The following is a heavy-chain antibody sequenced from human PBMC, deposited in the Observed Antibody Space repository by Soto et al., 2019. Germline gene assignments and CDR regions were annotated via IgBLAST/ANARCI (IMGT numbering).Heavy chain of an antibody. J-gene: IGHJ4*02. CDR2: IYYTGST. Sequence: SETLSLTCTVSGGSISSSNYHWGWIRQAPGKGLEWIGNIYYTGSTYYNPSLISRVTVSVDTSKNQFSLRLTSVTAADSATYYCARRLVGAIKGFDYWGQGALVTVSS. V-gene: IGHV4-39*01. CDR1: GGSISSSNYH. CDR3: ARRLVGAIKGFDY. D-gene: IGHD1-26*01.